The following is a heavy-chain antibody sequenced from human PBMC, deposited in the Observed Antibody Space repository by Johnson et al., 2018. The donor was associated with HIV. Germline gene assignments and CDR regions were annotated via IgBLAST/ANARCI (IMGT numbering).Heavy chain of an antibody. Sequence: QVQLVESGGGVVQPGRSLRLSCAASGFTFSSYAMHWVRQAPGKGLEWVGVISYDGSYKYYADSVKGRFTISRDHSENTLYLQMNSLRPEDTAVYFCARDGKYSSIGPDAFDIWGQGTMVTVSS. CDR2: ISYDGSYK. V-gene: IGHV3-30*14. CDR3: ARDGKYSSIGPDAFDI. D-gene: IGHD6-13*01. J-gene: IGHJ3*02. CDR1: GFTFSSYA.